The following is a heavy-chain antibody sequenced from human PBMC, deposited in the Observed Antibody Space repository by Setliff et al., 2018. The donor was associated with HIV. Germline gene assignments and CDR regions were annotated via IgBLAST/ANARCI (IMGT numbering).Heavy chain of an antibody. CDR1: GYTFTGHF. CDR2: IDPNTGDT. D-gene: IGHD3-16*01. J-gene: IGHJ4*02. Sequence: ASVKVSCKTSGYTFTGHFLHWVRQAPGQGLEWMGYIDPNTGDTNYAQKFQGRVTFSTDTSVSTAYVELERLSSDGTAIYYCVKADVLLCDFWGPGTLVTVSS. V-gene: IGHV1-2*02. CDR3: VKADVLLCDF.